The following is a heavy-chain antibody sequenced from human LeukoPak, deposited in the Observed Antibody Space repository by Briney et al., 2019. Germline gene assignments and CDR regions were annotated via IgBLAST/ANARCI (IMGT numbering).Heavy chain of an antibody. D-gene: IGHD2-2*01. CDR1: GFTFSSYA. J-gene: IGHJ4*02. V-gene: IGHV3-23*01. Sequence: PGGSLRLSCAASGFTFSSYAMSWVRQAPGKGLEWVSAISGSGGSTYYADSVKGRFTISRDNSKNTLYLQMNSLRAEDTAVYYCAKGWCSSTSCPGDYWGQGTLVTVSS. CDR3: AKGWCSSTSCPGDY. CDR2: ISGSGGST.